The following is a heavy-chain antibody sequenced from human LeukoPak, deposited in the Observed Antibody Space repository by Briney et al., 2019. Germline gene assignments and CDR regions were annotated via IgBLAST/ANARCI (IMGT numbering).Heavy chain of an antibody. CDR1: GFTFINYS. D-gene: IGHD3-22*01. Sequence: GGSLRLSCTASGFTFINYSMNWVRQAPGKGLEWVSSISTNSAFIYYADSVRGRFTISRDNSKNKLYLQMNSLRPEDTAVYYCAKAHYYYDSSGYDYWGQGTLVTVSS. J-gene: IGHJ4*02. CDR2: ISTNSAFI. V-gene: IGHV3-21*01. CDR3: AKAHYYYDSSGYDY.